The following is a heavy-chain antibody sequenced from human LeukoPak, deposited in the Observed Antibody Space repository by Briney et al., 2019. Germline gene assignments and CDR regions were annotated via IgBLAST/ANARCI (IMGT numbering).Heavy chain of an antibody. V-gene: IGHV1-2*02. J-gene: IGHJ5*02. Sequence: ASVKVSCKASGYTFTGYYMHWVRQAPGQGLEWMGLINPNSGGTNYAQKFQGRVTMTRDTSISTAYMELSRLRSDDTAVYYCARVLIKYQSSTSCFMFDPWGQGTLVTVSS. CDR3: ARVLIKYQSSTSCFMFDP. D-gene: IGHD2-2*01. CDR1: GYTFTGYY. CDR2: INPNSGGT.